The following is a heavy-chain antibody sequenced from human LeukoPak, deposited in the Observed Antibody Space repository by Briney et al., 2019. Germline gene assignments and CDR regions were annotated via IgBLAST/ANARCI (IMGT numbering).Heavy chain of an antibody. CDR1: VFSLSTSGVG. J-gene: IGHJ5*02. D-gene: IGHD5-12*01. CDR2: IYWNDDK. CDR3: VRSYSDYDYFNNWFDP. V-gene: IGHV2-5*01. Sequence: SGPTLVNPTQTLTLTCTFSVFSLSTSGVGVGWIRQPPGKALEWLALIYWNDDKRYSPSLKSRLTISKDTSKNQVVLTLTNMDPVDTATYYCVRSYSDYDYFNNWFDPWGQGTLVTVSS.